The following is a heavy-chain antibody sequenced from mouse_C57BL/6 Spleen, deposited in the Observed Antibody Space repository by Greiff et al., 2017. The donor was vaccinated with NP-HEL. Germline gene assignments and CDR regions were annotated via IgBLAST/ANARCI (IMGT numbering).Heavy chain of an antibody. CDR1: GYTFTSYW. Sequence: QVQLRQPGAELVKPGASVKMSCKASGYTFTSYWITWVKQRPGQGLEWIGDIYPGSGSTNYNEKFKSKATLTVDTSSSTAYMQLSSLTSEDSAVYYCARKPYGSSYRYFDVWGTGTTVTVSS. CDR2: IYPGSGST. V-gene: IGHV1-55*01. CDR3: ARKPYGSSYRYFDV. J-gene: IGHJ1*03. D-gene: IGHD1-1*01.